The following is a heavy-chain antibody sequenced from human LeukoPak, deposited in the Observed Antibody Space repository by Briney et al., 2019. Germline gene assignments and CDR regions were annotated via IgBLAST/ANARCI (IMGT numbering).Heavy chain of an antibody. D-gene: IGHD3-10*01. CDR1: GFTFSNYA. J-gene: IGHJ4*02. Sequence: GGSLRLSCAASGFTFSNYAMSWVRQAPGKGLEWVGFIRSKNYGGTTEYAASVKGRFTISRDDSKSIAYLQMNSLKTEDTAVYYCSRDYYGSGSDFDYWGQGTLVTVSS. CDR3: SRDYYGSGSDFDY. CDR2: IRSKNYGGTT. V-gene: IGHV3-49*04.